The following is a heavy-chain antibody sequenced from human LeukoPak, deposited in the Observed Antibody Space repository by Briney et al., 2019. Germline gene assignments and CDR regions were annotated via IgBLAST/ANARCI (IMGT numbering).Heavy chain of an antibody. D-gene: IGHD3-16*01. V-gene: IGHV1-2*02. CDR3: ARDGGLDF. CDR2: INPDDGGT. J-gene: IGHJ4*02. CDR1: GYTFTGYY. Sequence: AASVTVSCTASGYTFTGYYIHWVRQAPGQGLEWMGWINPDDGGTNSAQKFQGRVTMTRDTSINTVYMELSRLRSDDTAVFYCARDGGLDFWGQGTLVTVSS.